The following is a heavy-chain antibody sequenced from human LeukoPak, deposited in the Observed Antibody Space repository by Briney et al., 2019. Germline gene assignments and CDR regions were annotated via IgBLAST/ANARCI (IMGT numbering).Heavy chain of an antibody. D-gene: IGHD6-19*01. Sequence: ASVKVSCKASGYTLTGYYMHWVRQAPGQGLEWMGWINPNSGGTNYAQKFQGRVTMTRDTSISTAYMELSRLRSDDTAVYYCARDRTRTGYSSGWYHDYWGQGTLVTVSS. CDR3: ARDRTRTGYSSGWYHDY. V-gene: IGHV1-2*02. CDR1: GYTLTGYY. J-gene: IGHJ4*02. CDR2: INPNSGGT.